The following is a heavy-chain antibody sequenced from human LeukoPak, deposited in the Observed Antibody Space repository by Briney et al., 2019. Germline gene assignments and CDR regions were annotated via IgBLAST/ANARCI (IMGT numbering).Heavy chain of an antibody. CDR3: TRVRYYESSGYSDLGY. Sequence: GRSQRLSCAASGFTFGDYAMSWFRQARGKGLEEVGVIRSKAYGGTTEYAASVKGRFTISRDDSKSIAYLQMNTLKTEDTAVYYCTRVRYYESSGYSDLGYWGQGTLVTVSS. J-gene: IGHJ4*02. CDR2: IRSKAYGGTT. V-gene: IGHV3-49*03. CDR1: GFTFGDYA. D-gene: IGHD3-22*01.